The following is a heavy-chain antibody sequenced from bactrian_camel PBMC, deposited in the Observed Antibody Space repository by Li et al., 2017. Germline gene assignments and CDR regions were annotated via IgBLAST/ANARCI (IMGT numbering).Heavy chain of an antibody. CDR2: IESDGST. D-gene: IGHD3*01. Sequence: HVQLVESGGGSVQAGGSLRPSCVASGDIIGRYCMGWFRQIPDKEREGVAGIESDGSTSYADSVKGRFTISQDNAKNTLTLQMNSLKPEDTAMYYCAAAIKPRWVRGYCGGLGREEYNYWGQGTQVTVS. J-gene: IGHJ4*01. V-gene: IGHV3S55*01. CDR1: GDIIGRYC. CDR3: AAAIKPRWVRGYCGGLGREEYNY.